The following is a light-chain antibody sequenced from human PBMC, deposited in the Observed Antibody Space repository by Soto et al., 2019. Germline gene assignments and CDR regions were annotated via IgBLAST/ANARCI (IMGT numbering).Light chain of an antibody. CDR3: CSYAGSYTYV. Sequence: SALTQPRSVSGSPGQSVTISCTGTSSDVGGYNYVSWYQQHPGKAPKLMIYDVSKRPSGVPDRFSGPKSGNTASLTISGLQAEDEADYYCCSYAGSYTYVFGTGTKLTVL. CDR1: SSDVGGYNY. V-gene: IGLV2-11*01. CDR2: DVS. J-gene: IGLJ1*01.